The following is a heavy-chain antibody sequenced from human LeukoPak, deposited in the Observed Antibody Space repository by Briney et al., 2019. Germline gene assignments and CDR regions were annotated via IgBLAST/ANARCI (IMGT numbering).Heavy chain of an antibody. CDR1: GFTFSSYA. CDR2: IYVGGST. Sequence: GGSLRLSCAASGFTFSSYAITWVRQAPGKGLEWVSLIYVGGSTYYADSVKGRFTISRDNSKNTLFLQMNSLRAEDTALYYCARSGYYNPNYFDPWGQGTLVTVSS. J-gene: IGHJ4*02. CDR3: ARSGYYNPNYFDP. D-gene: IGHD3-9*01. V-gene: IGHV3-53*01.